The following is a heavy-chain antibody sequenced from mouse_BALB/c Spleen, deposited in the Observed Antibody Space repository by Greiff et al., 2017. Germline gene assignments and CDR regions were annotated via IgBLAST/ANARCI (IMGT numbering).Heavy chain of an antibody. J-gene: IGHJ4*01. CDR3: ARHSLYYYGSSYAMDY. D-gene: IGHD1-1*01. CDR2: ISYSGST. CDR1: GYSITSDYA. V-gene: IGHV3-2*02. Sequence: VQLKESGPGLVKPSQSLSLTCTVTGYSITSDYAWNWIRQFPGNKLEWMGYISYSGSTSYNPSLKSRISITRDTSKNQFFLQLNSVTTEDTATYYCARHSLYYYGSSYAMDYWGQGTSVTVSS.